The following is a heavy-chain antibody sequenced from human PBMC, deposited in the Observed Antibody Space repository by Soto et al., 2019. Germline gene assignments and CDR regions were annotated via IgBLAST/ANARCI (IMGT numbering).Heavy chain of an antibody. CDR3: VRLNRDYYYYGMDV. J-gene: IGHJ6*02. V-gene: IGHV4-4*02. CDR1: CDSIINSKW. CDR2: IYHNGIT. Sequence: PSETLSLTCAFSCDSIINSKWWTWVRQTPGKGLEWIGKIYHNGITNYNPSLESRVTILKDNSKNQLSLKLSSVTGADSAVYYCVRLNRDYYYYGMDVWGQGATVTVSS.